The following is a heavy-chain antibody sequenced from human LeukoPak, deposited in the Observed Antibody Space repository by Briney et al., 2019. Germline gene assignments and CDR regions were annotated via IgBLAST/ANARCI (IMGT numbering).Heavy chain of an antibody. CDR2: ISTTGSTI. V-gene: IGHV3-11*01. CDR3: ARDGVLRYFDWLFPYYMDV. J-gene: IGHJ6*03. Sequence: GGSLRLSCAASGFTFGDYYMTWIRQAPGKGLEWVSYISTTGSTIYYADSVKGRFTISRDNAKNSLYLQMNSLRAEDTAVYYCARDGVLRYFDWLFPYYMDVWGKGTTVTISS. D-gene: IGHD3-9*01. CDR1: GFTFGDYY.